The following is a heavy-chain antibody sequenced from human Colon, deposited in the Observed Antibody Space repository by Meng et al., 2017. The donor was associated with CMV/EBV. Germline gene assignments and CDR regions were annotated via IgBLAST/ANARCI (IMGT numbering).Heavy chain of an antibody. J-gene: IGHJ5*02. CDR3: GRDRHLDP. CDR1: GYTFTDYY. V-gene: IGHV1-2*02. D-gene: IGHD3-3*02. Sequence: QVQVVQFGAEVKKPGASVKVSCKTSGYTFTDYYIHWVRQAPGQGLEWMGWINSISGDTNYAQKFQGRVTMTRDTSITTAYMELNSLKSDDTAVYYCGRDRHLDPWGQGTLVTVSS. CDR2: INSISGDT.